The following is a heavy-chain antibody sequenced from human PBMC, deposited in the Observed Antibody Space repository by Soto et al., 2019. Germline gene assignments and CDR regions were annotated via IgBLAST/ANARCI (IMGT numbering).Heavy chain of an antibody. CDR1: GFTVSSNY. D-gene: IGHD3-3*01. CDR3: RSVDFWSGPLWGFFDY. CDR2: IYSGGST. V-gene: IGHV3-66*01. J-gene: IGHJ4*02. Sequence: EVQLVESGGGLVQPGGSLRLSCAASGFTVSSNYMSWVRQAPGKGLEWVSVIYSGGSTYYADSVKGRFTISRDNSKNTLYLQMNSLRAEDTAVYYCRSVDFWSGPLWGFFDYWGQGTLVTVSS.